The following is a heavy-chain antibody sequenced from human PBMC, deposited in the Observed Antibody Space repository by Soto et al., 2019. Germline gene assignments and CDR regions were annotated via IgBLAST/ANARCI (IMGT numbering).Heavy chain of an antibody. CDR1: EFTFSSYC. CDR2: ISSSGSTI. Sequence: GGSLRLSCAASEFTFSSYCMNWVRQASGKGLEWVSYISSSGSTIYYADSVKGRFTISRDNAKNSLYLQMNNLRAEDTAVYYCARPAVRGADYYYYYMDVWGKGTTVTVSS. J-gene: IGHJ6*03. V-gene: IGHV3-48*01. CDR3: ARPAVRGADYYYYYMDV. D-gene: IGHD3-10*02.